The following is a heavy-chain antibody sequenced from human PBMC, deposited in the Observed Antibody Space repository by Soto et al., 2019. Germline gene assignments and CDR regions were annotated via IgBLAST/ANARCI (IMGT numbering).Heavy chain of an antibody. CDR3: ARDSPIAAAGRPNWFDP. Sequence: GASVKVSCKASGYTFTSYGISWVRQAPGQGFEWMGWISAYNGNTNYAQKLQGRVTMTTDTSTSTAYMELRSLRSDDTAVYYCARDSPIAAAGRPNWFDPWGQGTLVTVSS. CDR2: ISAYNGNT. D-gene: IGHD6-13*01. J-gene: IGHJ5*02. V-gene: IGHV1-18*01. CDR1: GYTFTSYG.